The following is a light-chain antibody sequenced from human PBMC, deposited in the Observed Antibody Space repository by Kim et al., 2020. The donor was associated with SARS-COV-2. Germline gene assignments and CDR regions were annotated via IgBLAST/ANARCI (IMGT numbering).Light chain of an antibody. CDR1: QSISSW. CDR2: KAS. J-gene: IGKJ1*01. CDR3: QQYNSYSWT. Sequence: ASVGARVTITCRASQSISSWLAWYQQKPGKAPKLLIYKASSLESGVPSRFSGSGSGTEFTLTISSLQPDDFATYYCQQYNSYSWTFGQGTKVDIK. V-gene: IGKV1-5*03.